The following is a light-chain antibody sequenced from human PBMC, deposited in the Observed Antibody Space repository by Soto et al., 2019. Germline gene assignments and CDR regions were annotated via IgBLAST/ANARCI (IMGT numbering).Light chain of an antibody. CDR2: GTS. J-gene: IGKJ1*01. CDR3: PQRGSVPGT. CDR1: QSINGNY. Sequence: EIVLRQSPGTLSLSPGDRATLSCRASQSINGNYLHWYQQKPGQAPRLLIVGTSSRATGLPDRFIGGGSGTDSSLSITTLAPENLPACNCPQRGSVPGTFGQWTKVE. V-gene: IGKV3-20*01.